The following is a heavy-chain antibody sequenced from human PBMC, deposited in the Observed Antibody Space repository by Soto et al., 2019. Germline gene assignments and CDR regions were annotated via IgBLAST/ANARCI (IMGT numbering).Heavy chain of an antibody. CDR1: AASLNSGCYF. CDR2: IHKNASP. J-gene: IGHJ5*01. Sequence: SKTLSRTCSFSAASLNSGCYFWSWVRQSPRKGLESIGHIHKNASPYNKPSLKSRATISADTSMHQLYPALTSMSPGGTPPYYCARGSTTEKDGTWGDGIVVTVS. CDR3: ARGSTTEKDGT. V-gene: IGHV4-30-4*01.